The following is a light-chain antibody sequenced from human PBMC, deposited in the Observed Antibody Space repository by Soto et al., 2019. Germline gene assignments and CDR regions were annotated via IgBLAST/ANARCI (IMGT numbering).Light chain of an antibody. Sequence: DIQMTQSPSTLSASVGDRVTITCRASQSTSSWLAWYQQKPGKAPKLLIYAASSLQSGVPSRFSGSGSGTDFTLTISSLQPEDFATYYCQQANSFPWTFGQGTKVDI. CDR1: QSTSSW. V-gene: IGKV1-12*01. J-gene: IGKJ1*01. CDR3: QQANSFPWT. CDR2: AAS.